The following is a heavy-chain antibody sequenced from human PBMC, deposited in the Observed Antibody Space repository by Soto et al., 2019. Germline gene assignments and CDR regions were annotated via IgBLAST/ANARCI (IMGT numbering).Heavy chain of an antibody. D-gene: IGHD3-10*01. V-gene: IGHV1-69*01. CDR2: IMPTVDSA. J-gene: IGHJ6*02. Sequence: QVQLVQSGAEVKHPGSSVKVSCKASGGTLSDYAVSWVRQARRQGLEWMGGIMPTVDSANYAQKFQGRLTITADESTSTANMELSSLRSDDTAIYYCAVAAVREILTEQSSGMAVWGQGTTVTVSS. CDR3: AVAAVREILTEQSSGMAV. CDR1: GGTLSDYA.